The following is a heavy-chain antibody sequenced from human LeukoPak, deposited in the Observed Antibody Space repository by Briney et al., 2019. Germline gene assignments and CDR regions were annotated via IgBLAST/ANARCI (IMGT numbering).Heavy chain of an antibody. CDR3: ARQGRDGYNYYFDY. J-gene: IGHJ4*02. V-gene: IGHV4-59*08. D-gene: IGHD5-24*01. Sequence: SETLSLTCTVSGGSISSYYWSWIRQPPGKGLEWIGYIYYSGSTNYNPSLKSRVTIPVDTSKNQFSLKLSSVTAADTAVYYCARQGRDGYNYYFDYWGQGTLVTVS. CDR1: GGSISSYY. CDR2: IYYSGST.